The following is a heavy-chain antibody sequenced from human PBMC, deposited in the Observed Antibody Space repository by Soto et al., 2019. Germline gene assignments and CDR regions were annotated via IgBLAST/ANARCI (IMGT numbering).Heavy chain of an antibody. J-gene: IGHJ3*01. CDR2: ISYDGNNK. V-gene: IGHV3-30*18. CDR1: GFIFSDFG. CDR3: VKGDLDTAVVNTPDAFDF. D-gene: IGHD5-18*01. Sequence: PGGSLRLSCEASGFIFSDFGMHWVRQAPGKGLEWVAVISYDGNNKYYAQSVKGRFTISRDNSKNTLFLNMDSLRHEDTAVYHCVKGDLDTAVVNTPDAFDFWGPGTVGTVSS.